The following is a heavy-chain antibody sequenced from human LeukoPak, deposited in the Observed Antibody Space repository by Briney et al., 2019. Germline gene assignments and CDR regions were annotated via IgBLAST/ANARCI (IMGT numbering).Heavy chain of an antibody. CDR3: ARRGYYYDSSGYYSYEGRDY. V-gene: IGHV3-23*01. J-gene: IGHJ4*02. D-gene: IGHD3-22*01. CDR2: ISGSGGST. CDR1: GFTFSSYG. Sequence: GGTLRLSCAASGFTFSSYGMSWVRQAPGKGLEWVSAISGSGGSTYYADSVKGRFTISRDNTKNSLFLQMNNLRAEDTAVYYCARRGYYYDSSGYYSYEGRDYWGQGTLVTVSS.